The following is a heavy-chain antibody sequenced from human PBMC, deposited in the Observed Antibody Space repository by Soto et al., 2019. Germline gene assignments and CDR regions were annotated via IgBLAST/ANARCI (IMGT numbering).Heavy chain of an antibody. CDR3: ATTPLLTIFGVVIPFDY. D-gene: IGHD3-3*01. CDR2: FDPEDGET. V-gene: IGHV1-24*01. CDR1: GYAHTELS. Sequence: ASVKASCKVSGYAHTELSSHWVRLAPGKGLEWMGGFDPEDGETIYAQKFQGRVTMTEDTSTDTAYMELSSLRSEDTAVYYCATTPLLTIFGVVIPFDYWGQGTLVTVSS. J-gene: IGHJ4*02.